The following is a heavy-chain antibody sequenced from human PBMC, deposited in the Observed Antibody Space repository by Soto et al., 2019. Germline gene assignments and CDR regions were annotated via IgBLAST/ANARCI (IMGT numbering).Heavy chain of an antibody. V-gene: IGHV3-30*18. CDR1: GFTFSSYG. J-gene: IGHJ6*02. D-gene: IGHD3-9*01. Sequence: QVQLVESGGGVVQPGRSLRLSCEASGFTFSSYGMHWVRQAPGKGLEWVALISYDGSNKYYADSVKGRFTISRDNSKNTLHLQMNSLRAEDTAVYYSVKDKGPHYDLLTCYYMGVWGQGTTVTVSS. CDR2: ISYDGSNK. CDR3: VKDKGPHYDLLTCYYMGV.